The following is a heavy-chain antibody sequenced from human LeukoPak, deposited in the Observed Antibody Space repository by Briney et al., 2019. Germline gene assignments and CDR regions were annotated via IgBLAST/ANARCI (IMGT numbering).Heavy chain of an antibody. V-gene: IGHV4-39*01. CDR3: ARQGSGNYLSPVNY. Sequence: PSETLSLTCTVSGGSISSSSYYWGRIRQPPGKGLEWIGTIYYSGSTYYNPSLKSRVTISVDTSKNQFSLKLSSVTAADTAVYYCARQGSGNYLSPVNYWGQGTLVTVSS. CDR1: GGSISSSSYY. D-gene: IGHD1-26*01. J-gene: IGHJ4*02. CDR2: IYYSGST.